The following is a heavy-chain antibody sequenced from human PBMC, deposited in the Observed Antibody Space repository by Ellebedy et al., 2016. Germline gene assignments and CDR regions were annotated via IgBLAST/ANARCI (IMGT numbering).Heavy chain of an antibody. D-gene: IGHD2-2*01. J-gene: IGHJ6*03. CDR3: ASAHSAPVVPAAMYYYYYMDV. CDR1: GGTFSSYA. V-gene: IGHV1-69*13. Sequence: SVKVSCXASGGTFSSYAISWVRQAPGQGLEWMGGIIPIFGTANYAQKFQGRVTITADESTSTAYMELSSLRSEDMAVYYCASAHSAPVVPAAMYYYYYMDVWGKGTTVTVSS. CDR2: IIPIFGTA.